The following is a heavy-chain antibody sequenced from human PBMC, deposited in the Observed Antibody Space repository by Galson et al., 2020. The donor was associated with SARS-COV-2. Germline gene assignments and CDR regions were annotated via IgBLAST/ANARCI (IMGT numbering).Heavy chain of an antibody. J-gene: IGHJ3*02. V-gene: IGHV3-30*02. CDR3: ATSMMITFGGVIADVLDALDI. Sequence: GETLKLTCAASGFTFSSYGMHWVRQAPGKGLEEVAFIRYDGSNTYYADSVKGRFTISRDNSKNTLYLQMNSLSAEDTAVYYCATSMMITFGGVIADVLDALDIWGQGTMVTVSS. CDR1: GFTFSSYG. D-gene: IGHD3-16*02. CDR2: IRYDGSNT.